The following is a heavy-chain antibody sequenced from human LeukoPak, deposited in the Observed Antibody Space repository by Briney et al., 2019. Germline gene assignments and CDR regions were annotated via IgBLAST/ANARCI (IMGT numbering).Heavy chain of an antibody. J-gene: IGHJ6*04. Sequence: GSLRLSCAASGFTVSSNYMSWVRQAPGKGLEWIGEIYHSGSTNYNPSLKSRVTISVDKSKNQFSLKLSSVTAADTAVYYCARGGAAAGSPYYYGMDVWGKGTTVTVSS. CDR3: ARGGAAAGSPYYYGMDV. V-gene: IGHV4-4*02. D-gene: IGHD6-13*01. CDR2: IYHSGST. CDR1: GFTVSSNY.